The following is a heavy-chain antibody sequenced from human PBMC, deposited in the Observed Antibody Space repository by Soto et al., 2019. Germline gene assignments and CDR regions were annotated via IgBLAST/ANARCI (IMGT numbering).Heavy chain of an antibody. CDR2: INAGNGNT. CDR1: GYTFTSYA. V-gene: IGHV1-3*01. Sequence: ASVKVSCKASGYTFTSYAMHWVRQAPGQRLEWMGWINAGNGNTKYSQKFQGRVTITRDTSASTAYMELSSLRSEDTAVYYCAREGYSNYYYYHDKDVWGKGTSVTVSS. CDR3: AREGYSNYYYYHDKDV. J-gene: IGHJ6*03. D-gene: IGHD4-4*01.